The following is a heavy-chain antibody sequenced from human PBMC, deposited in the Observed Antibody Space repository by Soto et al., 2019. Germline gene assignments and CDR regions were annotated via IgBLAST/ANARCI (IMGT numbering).Heavy chain of an antibody. CDR3: ARAQIAAAADFDY. CDR2: ISSSSSYI. D-gene: IGHD6-13*01. V-gene: IGHV3-21*01. Sequence: PXGSLRLSCAAAGFTFSSYSMNWVRQAPGKGLDWVSSISSSSSYIYYADSVKGRFTISRDNAKNSLYLQMNSLRAEDTAVYYCARAQIAAAADFDYWGQGTLVTVSS. J-gene: IGHJ4*02. CDR1: GFTFSSYS.